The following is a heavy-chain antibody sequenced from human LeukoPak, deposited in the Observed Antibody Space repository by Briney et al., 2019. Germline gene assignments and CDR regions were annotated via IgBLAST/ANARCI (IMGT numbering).Heavy chain of an antibody. CDR3: ARRGDVEQP. D-gene: IGHD3-10*01. J-gene: IGHJ5*02. V-gene: IGHV1-69*04. Sequence: PRASVKVSCKASGGTFSSYAISWVRQAPGQGLEWMGRIIPILGIANYAQKFQGRVTITADKSASTAYMELSSLRSEDTAVYYCARRGDVEQPWGQGTLVTVSS. CDR2: IIPILGIA. CDR1: GGTFSSYA.